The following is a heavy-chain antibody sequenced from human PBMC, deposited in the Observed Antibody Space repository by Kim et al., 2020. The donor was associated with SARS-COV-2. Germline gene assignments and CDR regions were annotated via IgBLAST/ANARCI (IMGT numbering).Heavy chain of an antibody. D-gene: IGHD6-6*01. Sequence: GGSLRLSCAASGFTFSSYGMHWVRQAPGKGLEWVAVIWYDGSNKYYADSVKGRFTISRDNSKNTLYLQMNSLRAEDTAVYYCARVTSIGIAARSYFDYWGQGTLVTVSS. CDR2: IWYDGSNK. CDR3: ARVTSIGIAARSYFDY. CDR1: GFTFSSYG. J-gene: IGHJ4*02. V-gene: IGHV3-33*01.